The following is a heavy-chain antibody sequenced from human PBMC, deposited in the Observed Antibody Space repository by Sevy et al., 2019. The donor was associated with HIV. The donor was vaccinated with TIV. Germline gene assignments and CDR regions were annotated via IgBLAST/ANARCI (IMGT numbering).Heavy chain of an antibody. CDR2: IRNKADSYTT. CDR1: GFTFSDHY. CDR3: ATHAGIAAAGRVFDY. V-gene: IGHV3-72*01. D-gene: IGHD6-13*01. Sequence: GGSLRLSCAASGFTFSDHYMEWVRQAPGKGLEWVGRIRNKADSYTTEYSAFVKGGFTISRDESKNSLYLLMNSLKTEETAVYYCATHAGIAAAGRVFDYWGQGTLVTVSS. J-gene: IGHJ4*02.